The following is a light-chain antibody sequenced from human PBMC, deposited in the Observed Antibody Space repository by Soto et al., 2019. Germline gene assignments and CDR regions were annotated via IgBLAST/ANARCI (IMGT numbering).Light chain of an antibody. CDR2: AAS. Sequence: AIRMTQSPSSLSASTGDRVTITCRASQGISSYLAWYQQKPGKAPKLLIYAASTLQSGVPSRFSGSGSGTDFTLTISSLQSEDFATYYCQLYYSYPFTFGPGTKVDIK. CDR3: QLYYSYPFT. V-gene: IGKV1-8*01. J-gene: IGKJ3*01. CDR1: QGISSY.